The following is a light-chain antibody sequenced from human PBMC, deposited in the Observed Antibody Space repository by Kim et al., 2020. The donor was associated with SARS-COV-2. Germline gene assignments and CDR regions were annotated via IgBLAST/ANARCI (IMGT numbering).Light chain of an antibody. CDR2: AAS. CDR3: QEDYSYPVT. Sequence: AIRITQSPSSLSASTGDRVTITCRASQGISSYLAWYQQKPGKAPKLLIYAASTLQSGVPSRFSGSGSGTDFTLTISCLQSEDFATYYCQEDYSYPVTFGQGTKVDIK. J-gene: IGKJ1*01. V-gene: IGKV1-8*01. CDR1: QGISSY.